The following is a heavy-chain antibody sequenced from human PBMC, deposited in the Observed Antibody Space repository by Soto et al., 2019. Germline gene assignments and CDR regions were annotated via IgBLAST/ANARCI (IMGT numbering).Heavy chain of an antibody. D-gene: IGHD6-6*01. J-gene: IGHJ5*02. Sequence: SQTLSLTCAISGDSVSSNSAAWNWIRQSPSRGLEWLGRTYYRSKWYNDYAVSVKSRITINPDTSKNQFSLQLDSVTPEDTAVYYCARGRSPQLGDYNWFDPCGQRTLVTVSS. CDR1: GDSVSSNSAA. CDR3: ARGRSPQLGDYNWFDP. CDR2: TYYRSKWYN. V-gene: IGHV6-1*01.